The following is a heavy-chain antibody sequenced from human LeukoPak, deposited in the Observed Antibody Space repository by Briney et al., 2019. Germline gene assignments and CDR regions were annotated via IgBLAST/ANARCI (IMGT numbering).Heavy chain of an antibody. CDR1: GGAFSGYY. D-gene: IGHD3-10*01. J-gene: IGHJ6*02. CDR2: MNHSGTT. Sequence: KPSETLSLTCAVYGGAFSGYYWNWIRQPPGKGLEWIGEMNHSGTTKYNPSLKSRVSISVDTSKSQISLRLTSVTAADTAVYYCARGYGSGSLPYGMDVWGQGTTVTVS. V-gene: IGHV4-34*01. CDR3: ARGYGSGSLPYGMDV.